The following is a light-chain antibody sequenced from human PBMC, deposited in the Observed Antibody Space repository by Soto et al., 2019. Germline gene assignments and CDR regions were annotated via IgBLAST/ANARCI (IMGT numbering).Light chain of an antibody. CDR2: ATS. CDR3: QLYGTLPLT. CDR1: QTINSGY. Sequence: IVLTQSPGTLSLSQGERAALSCRASQTINSGYLAWYQPKPGQPPSLLIYATSSRATGIPDRFSGSGPGTDFTLTISRLEPEDFAVYYCQLYGTLPLTFGGGTKGDNK. J-gene: IGKJ4*01. V-gene: IGKV3-20*01.